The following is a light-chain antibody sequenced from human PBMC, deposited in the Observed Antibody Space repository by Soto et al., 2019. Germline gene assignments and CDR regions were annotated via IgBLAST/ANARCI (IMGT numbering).Light chain of an antibody. J-gene: IGLJ2*01. CDR1: NSDVGGYNY. Sequence: QLVLTQPASVSGSPGQSITISCTGSNSDVGGYNYVSWYQHHPGKAPKLMIYEVSNRPSGVSNRFSGSKSGNTASLTISGLQAEDEADYYCSSYTSSSTLEVLFGGGTKLTV. CDR3: SSYTSSSTLEVL. V-gene: IGLV2-14*01. CDR2: EVS.